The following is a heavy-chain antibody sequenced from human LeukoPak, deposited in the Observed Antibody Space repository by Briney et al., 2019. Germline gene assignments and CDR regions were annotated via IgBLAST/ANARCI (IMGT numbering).Heavy chain of an antibody. CDR3: ARGAGATTNWFDP. CDR2: INHSGST. Sequence: SETLSLTCAVYGGSFSGYYWSWIRQPPGKGLEWIGEINHSGSTNYNPSLKSRVTISVDTSKNQFSLQLNSVTPEDTAVYYCARGAGATTNWFDPWGQGTLVTVSS. V-gene: IGHV4-34*01. CDR1: GGSFSGYY. J-gene: IGHJ5*02. D-gene: IGHD1-26*01.